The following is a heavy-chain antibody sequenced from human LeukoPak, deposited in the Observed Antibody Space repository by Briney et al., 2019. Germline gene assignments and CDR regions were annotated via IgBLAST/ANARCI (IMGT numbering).Heavy chain of an antibody. CDR3: ARGHDGYSYGYGYYYYYYMDV. J-gene: IGHJ6*03. D-gene: IGHD5-18*01. Sequence: PSETLSLTCTVSGGSISSYYWSWIRQPAGKGLEWIGRIYTSGSNNYNPSLKSRVTMSVDTSKNQFSLKLSSVTAADTAVYYCARGHDGYSYGYGYYYYYYMDVWGKGTTVTVSS. V-gene: IGHV4-4*07. CDR2: IYTSGSN. CDR1: GGSISSYY.